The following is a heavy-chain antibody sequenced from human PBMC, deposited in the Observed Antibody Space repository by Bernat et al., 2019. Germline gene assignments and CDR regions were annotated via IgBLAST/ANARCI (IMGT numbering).Heavy chain of an antibody. J-gene: IGHJ2*01. CDR2: IWYDGSNK. CDR3: ARDSEYQLRYYYFDL. Sequence: QVQLVESGGGVVQPGRSLRLSCAASGFTFSSYGMHWVRQAPGKGLEWVAAIWYDGSNKYYADSVKGRFTISRDNSKNTLYLQMNSLRAEDTAVYYCARDSEYQLRYYYFDLWGRGTLVTVSS. CDR1: GFTFSSYG. V-gene: IGHV3-33*01. D-gene: IGHD2-2*02.